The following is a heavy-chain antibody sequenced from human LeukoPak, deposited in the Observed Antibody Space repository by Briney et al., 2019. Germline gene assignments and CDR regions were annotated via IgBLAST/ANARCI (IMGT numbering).Heavy chain of an antibody. V-gene: IGHV4-39*07. CDR1: GGSISSSSYY. D-gene: IGHD1-26*01. Sequence: SETLSLTCTVSGGSISSSSYYWGWIRQPPGKGLEWIGSIYYSGSTYYNPSLKSRVTISVDTSKNQFSLKLSSVTAADTAVYYCAREWELLERFDYWGQGTLVTVSS. J-gene: IGHJ4*02. CDR3: AREWELLERFDY. CDR2: IYYSGST.